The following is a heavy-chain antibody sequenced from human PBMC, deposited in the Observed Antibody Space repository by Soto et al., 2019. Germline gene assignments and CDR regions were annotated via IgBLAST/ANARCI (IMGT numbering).Heavy chain of an antibody. CDR3: AKGQSRIQQLIDY. Sequence: QVQLVESGGGVVQPGRSLRLSCAASGFTFSSYGMHWVRQAPGKGLEWVAVISYDGSNKYYADSVKGRFTISRDNSKNTLYLQMNSLRAEDTAVYYCAKGQSRIQQLIDYWGQGTLVTVSS. D-gene: IGHD5-18*01. CDR2: ISYDGSNK. CDR1: GFTFSSYG. J-gene: IGHJ4*02. V-gene: IGHV3-30*18.